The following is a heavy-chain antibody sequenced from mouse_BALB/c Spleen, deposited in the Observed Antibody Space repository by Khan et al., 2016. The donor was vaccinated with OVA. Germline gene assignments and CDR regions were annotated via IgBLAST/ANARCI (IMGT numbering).Heavy chain of an antibody. D-gene: IGHD2-3*01. J-gene: IGHJ2*01. CDR2: ISTYSGNT. V-gene: IGHV1S137*01. Sequence: QVQLQQSGPELVRPGVSVKISCKGSGYTFTDYAMYWVKQSHAKSLEWIGLISTYSGNTNYNQKFKGKATMTVDKSSSTAYMELARLTSEDSAIYDCARPAYDGYYDYWGQGTTHTVSS. CDR3: ARPAYDGYYDY. CDR1: GYTFTDYA.